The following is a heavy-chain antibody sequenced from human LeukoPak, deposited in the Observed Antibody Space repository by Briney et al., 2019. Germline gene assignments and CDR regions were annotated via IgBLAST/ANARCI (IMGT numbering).Heavy chain of an antibody. Sequence: SETLSLTCAVYGGSFSGYYWSWIRQPPGKGPEWIGEINHSGSTNYNPSLKSRVTISVDTSKNQFSLKLSSVTAADTAVYYCARGQQWLVSFDYWGQGTLVTVSS. CDR1: GGSFSGYY. CDR2: INHSGST. CDR3: ARGQQWLVSFDY. V-gene: IGHV4-34*01. J-gene: IGHJ4*02. D-gene: IGHD6-19*01.